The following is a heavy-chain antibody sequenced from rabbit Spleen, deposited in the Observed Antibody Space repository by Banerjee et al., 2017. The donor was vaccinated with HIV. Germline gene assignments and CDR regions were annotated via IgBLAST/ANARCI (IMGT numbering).Heavy chain of an antibody. V-gene: IGHV1S40*01. J-gene: IGHJ6*01. Sequence: QSLEESGGDLVKPGASLTLTCNASGVSFSGSSYMCWVRQAPGKGLEWIACIDTGSSGFTYFATWAKGRFTCSKTSSTTVTLQMTRLTAADTATYFCARDSGSSFSSYGMDLWGQGTLVTVS. CDR1: GVSFSGSSY. CDR2: IDTGSSGFT. D-gene: IGHD8-1*01. CDR3: ARDSGSSFSSYGMDL.